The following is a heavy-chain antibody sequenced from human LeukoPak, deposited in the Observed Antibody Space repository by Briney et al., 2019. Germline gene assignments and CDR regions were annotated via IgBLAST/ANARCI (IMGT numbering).Heavy chain of an antibody. CDR3: AREIVGGFNPGAY. Sequence: PSETLSLTCTVSPDSTTSNFWSWIRQPPGKGLEWIGEIHRSGSTNYNPSLQSRVTISIDRSKNQIALELSSVTAADTAVYYCAREIVGGFNPGAYWGQGTLVTVSS. CDR2: IHRSGST. CDR1: PDSTTSNF. V-gene: IGHV4-59*12. J-gene: IGHJ4*02. D-gene: IGHD1-14*01.